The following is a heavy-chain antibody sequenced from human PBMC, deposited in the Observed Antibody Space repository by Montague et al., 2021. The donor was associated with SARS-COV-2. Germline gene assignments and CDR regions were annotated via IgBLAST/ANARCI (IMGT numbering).Heavy chain of an antibody. V-gene: IGHV3-13*01. J-gene: IGHJ6*02. Sequence: SLRLSCAASGFTFSSYDMHWVRQATGKGLEWVSAIGTAGDTYYPGSVKGRFTISRENAKNSLYLQMNSLRAGDTAVCYCARAGLGGAYYYYGMDVWGQGTTVTVSS. CDR3: ARAGLGGAYYYYGMDV. CDR1: GFTFSSYD. CDR2: IGTAGDT. D-gene: IGHD4-23*01.